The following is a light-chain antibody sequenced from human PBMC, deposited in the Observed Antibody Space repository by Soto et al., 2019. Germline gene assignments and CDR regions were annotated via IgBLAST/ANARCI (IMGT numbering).Light chain of an antibody. CDR2: GAS. J-gene: IGKJ5*01. CDR3: QHFGSSPPVI. CDR1: QTTSPKY. V-gene: IGKV3-20*01. Sequence: EIELTQSPGTLSLSPGECAPLSCRVSQTTSPKYVAWYQQRRGLAPRLLVYGASKRAAGIPDRFRGSGSGSEFSLTISGLEPEDFAVYFCQHFGSSPPVIFGQGTRREIK.